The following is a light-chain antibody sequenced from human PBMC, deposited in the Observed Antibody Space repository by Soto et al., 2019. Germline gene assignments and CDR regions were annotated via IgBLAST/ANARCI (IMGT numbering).Light chain of an antibody. CDR2: DVS. CDR3: SSYTSSSTLGYV. J-gene: IGLJ1*01. CDR1: SSDVGGYNY. Sequence: QSVLTQPASVSGSPGQSITISCTGTSSDVGGYNYVSWYQQHPGKAPKLMIYDVSNRPSGVSNRFSGSKSGNTASLTISGLQAEDEAEYYCSSYTSSSTLGYVFGTGTKVTVL. V-gene: IGLV2-14*01.